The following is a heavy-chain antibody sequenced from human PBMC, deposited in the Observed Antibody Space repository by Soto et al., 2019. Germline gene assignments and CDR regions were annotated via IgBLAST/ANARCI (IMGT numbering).Heavy chain of an antibody. V-gene: IGHV4-59*08. CDR1: GGSISSYY. CDR2: IYYSGST. CDR3: ARLGDSSGYYFWFEP. J-gene: IGHJ5*02. Sequence: ASETLSLTCAVSGGSISSYYWSWIRQPPGKGLEWIGYIYYSGSTNYNPSLKSRVTISVDTSKNQFSLKLSSVTAADTAVYYCARLGDSSGYYFWFEPWGQGTLVTVSS. D-gene: IGHD3-22*01.